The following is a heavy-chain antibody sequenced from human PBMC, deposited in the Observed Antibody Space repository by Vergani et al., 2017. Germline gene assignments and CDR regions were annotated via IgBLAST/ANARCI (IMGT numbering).Heavy chain of an antibody. CDR3: ARDQDIVVVPAAIYNWFDP. Sequence: QVQLVQSGAEVKKPGASVKVSCKASGYTFTSYAMHWVRQAPGQRLEWMGWINAGNGNTKYSQKFQGRVIITRDTSASTAYMELSSLRSEDTAVYYCARDQDIVVVPAAIYNWFDPWGQGTLVTVSS. D-gene: IGHD2-2*01. V-gene: IGHV1-3*01. J-gene: IGHJ5*02. CDR2: INAGNGNT. CDR1: GYTFTSYA.